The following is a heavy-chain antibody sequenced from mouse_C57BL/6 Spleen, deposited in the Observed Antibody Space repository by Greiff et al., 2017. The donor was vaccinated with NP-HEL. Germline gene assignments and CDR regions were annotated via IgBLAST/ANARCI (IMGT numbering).Heavy chain of an antibody. V-gene: IGHV1-82*01. CDR2: IYPGDGDT. J-gene: IGHJ4*01. CDR3: ARGGITTVVDLRDYAMDY. CDR1: GYAFSSSW. Sequence: QVQLQQSGPELVKPGASVKISCKASGYAFSSSWMNWVKQRPGKGLEWIGRIYPGDGDTNYIGKFKGKATLTADKSSSTAYMQLSSLTSEDSAVYFCARGGITTVVDLRDYAMDYWGQGTSVTVSS. D-gene: IGHD1-1*01.